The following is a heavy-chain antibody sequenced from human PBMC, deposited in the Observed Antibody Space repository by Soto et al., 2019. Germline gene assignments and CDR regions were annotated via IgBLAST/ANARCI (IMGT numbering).Heavy chain of an antibody. CDR1: GGSISSGGYY. J-gene: IGHJ3*02. D-gene: IGHD3-3*01. CDR2: IYYSGST. V-gene: IGHV4-31*03. CDR3: ATLPITIFGVVPDAFDI. Sequence: SETLSLTCTVSGGSISSGGYYWSWIRQHPGKGLEWIGYIYYSGSTYYNPSLKSRVTISVDTSKNQFSLKLSSVTAADTAVYYCATLPITIFGVVPDAFDIWGQGTMVTVSS.